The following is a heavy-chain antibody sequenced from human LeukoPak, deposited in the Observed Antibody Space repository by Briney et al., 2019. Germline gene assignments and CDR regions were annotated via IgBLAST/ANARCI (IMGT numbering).Heavy chain of an antibody. J-gene: IGHJ4*02. CDR2: IYYSGST. CDR1: GGSISSSSYY. V-gene: IGHV4-39*01. Sequence: SETLSLTCTVSGGSISSSSYYWGWIRQPPGKGLEWIGSIYYSGSTYYNPSLKSRVTISVDTSKNQFSLKLSSVTAADTAVYYCASHAVGVAARTGYWGQGTLVTVSS. CDR3: ASHAVGVAARTGY. D-gene: IGHD6-6*01.